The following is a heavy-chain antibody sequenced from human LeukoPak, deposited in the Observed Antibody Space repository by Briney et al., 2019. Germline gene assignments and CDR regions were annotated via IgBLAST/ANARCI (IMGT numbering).Heavy chain of an antibody. J-gene: IGHJ4*02. CDR1: GFTFSSYA. CDR3: ASLKRVGANLDY. V-gene: IGHV3-64*01. CDR2: ISSNGGST. Sequence: GGSLRLSCAASGFTFSSYAMHWVRQAPGKGLEYVSAISSNGGSTYYANSVKGRFTISRDNSKNTLYLQMGSLRAEDMAVYYCASLKRVGANLDYWGQGTLVTVSS. D-gene: IGHD1-26*01.